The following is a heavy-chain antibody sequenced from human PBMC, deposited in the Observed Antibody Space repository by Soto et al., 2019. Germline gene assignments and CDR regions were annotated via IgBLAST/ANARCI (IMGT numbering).Heavy chain of an antibody. CDR1: GYTFTGYY. J-gene: IGHJ6*03. CDR3: ARDYDFWSGYLALDV. V-gene: IGHV1-2*04. CDR2: INPNSGGT. D-gene: IGHD3-3*01. Sequence: GASVKVSCKASGYTFTGYYMHWVRQAPGQGLEWMGWINPNSGGTNYAQKFQGWVTMTRDTSISTAYMELSRLRSDDTAVYYCARDYDFWSGYLALDVWGKGTTVTVS.